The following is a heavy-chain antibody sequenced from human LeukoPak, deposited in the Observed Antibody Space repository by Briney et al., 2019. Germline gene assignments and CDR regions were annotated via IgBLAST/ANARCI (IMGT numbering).Heavy chain of an antibody. CDR2: ISAYNGNT. J-gene: IGHJ3*02. V-gene: IGHV1-18*01. CDR3: ARVQPFYCGGDCWDALDI. CDR1: GYTFTSYG. Sequence: GASVKVSCKASGYTFTSYGISWVRQAPGQGLEWMGRISAYNGNTNYAQKLQGRVTMTTDTSTSTAYMELRSVRSDDTVVYYCARVQPFYCGGDCWDALDIWGQGTMVTVSS. D-gene: IGHD2-21*02.